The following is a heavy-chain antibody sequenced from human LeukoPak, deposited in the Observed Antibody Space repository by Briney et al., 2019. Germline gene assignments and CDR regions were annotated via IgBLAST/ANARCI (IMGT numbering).Heavy chain of an antibody. J-gene: IGHJ4*02. CDR2: IRYDGSNK. Sequence: PGGSLRLSCAASGFIFSSYGMHWVRQAPGKGLEWVAFIRYDGSNKYYADSVRGRFTISRDNSKNTLYLQMNSLRAEDTAVYYCARDRYSSGWYGDFDCWGQGTLVTVSS. V-gene: IGHV3-30*02. CDR3: ARDRYSSGWYGDFDC. D-gene: IGHD6-19*01. CDR1: GFIFSSYG.